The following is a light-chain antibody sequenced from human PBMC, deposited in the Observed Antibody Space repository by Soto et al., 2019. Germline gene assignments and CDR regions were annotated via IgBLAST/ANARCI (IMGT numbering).Light chain of an antibody. CDR2: GVS. J-gene: IGKJ2*01. Sequence: EIVLTQSPGTLSLSPGERATLSCRASQSVSSSYLAWYQQKPGQAPRLLIYGVSGRATGIPDRFSGSGSGTDCTLTISRLDPEDFAVYYCQQYGSSPPMYTFGQGTKLEIK. CDR1: QSVSSSY. V-gene: IGKV3-20*01. CDR3: QQYGSSPPMYT.